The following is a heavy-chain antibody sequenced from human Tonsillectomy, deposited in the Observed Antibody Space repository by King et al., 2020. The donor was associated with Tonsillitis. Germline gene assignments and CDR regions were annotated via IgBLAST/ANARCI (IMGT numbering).Heavy chain of an antibody. CDR2: ISYDGSNK. CDR3: ARDCHIVVVSSILRFDP. J-gene: IGHJ5*02. D-gene: IGHD2-21*02. CDR1: GFTFSSYA. V-gene: IGHV3-30-3*01. Sequence: VQLVESGGGVVQPGRSLRLSCAASGFTFSSYAMHWVRQAPGKGLEWVAVISYDGSNKYYADSVKGRFTISRDNSKNTLYLQMNSLRAEDTAVYYCARDCHIVVVSSILRFDPWGQGTLVTVSS.